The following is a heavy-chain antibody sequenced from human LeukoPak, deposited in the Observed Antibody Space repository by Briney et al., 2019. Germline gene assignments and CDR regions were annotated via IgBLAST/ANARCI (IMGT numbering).Heavy chain of an antibody. CDR1: GGSISSYY. Sequence: PSETLSLTCTVSGGSISSYYWSWIRQPPGKGLEWIGYIYYSGSTNYNPSLKSRVTMSVDTSKNQFSLKLSSVTAADTAVYYCARGLNAAAGTVGWFDPWGQGTLVTVSS. J-gene: IGHJ5*02. V-gene: IGHV4-59*01. CDR3: ARGLNAAAGTVGWFDP. D-gene: IGHD6-13*01. CDR2: IYYSGST.